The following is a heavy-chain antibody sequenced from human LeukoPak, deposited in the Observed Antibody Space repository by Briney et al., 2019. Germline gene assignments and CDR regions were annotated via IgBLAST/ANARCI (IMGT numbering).Heavy chain of an antibody. CDR2: IYSGGST. CDR3: ARVRRYSGYGPPNWFDP. V-gene: IGHV3-53*01. J-gene: IGHJ5*02. Sequence: GGSLRLSCAASGFTVSSNYMSCVRQAPGKGLEWVSVIYSGGSTSYADSVKGRFTVSRDNSKNTVYLQMNSLRAEDTAVYSCARVRRYSGYGPPNWFDPWGQGTLVTVSS. D-gene: IGHD5-12*01. CDR1: GFTVSSNY.